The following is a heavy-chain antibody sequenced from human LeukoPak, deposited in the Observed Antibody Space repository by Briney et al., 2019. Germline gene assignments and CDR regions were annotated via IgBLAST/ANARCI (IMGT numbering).Heavy chain of an antibody. V-gene: IGHV3-7*01. CDR1: GFTFNSYS. CDR2: IKQDGSEK. D-gene: IGHD3-10*01. J-gene: IGHJ4*02. CDR3: AKSMVRGFMYFDY. Sequence: GGSLRLSCAASGFTFNSYSMTWVRQAPGKGLEWVANIKQDGSEKFYLDSVKGRFTISRDNTKNSLYLQMNSLRAEDTAVYYCAKSMVRGFMYFDYWGQGTLVTVSS.